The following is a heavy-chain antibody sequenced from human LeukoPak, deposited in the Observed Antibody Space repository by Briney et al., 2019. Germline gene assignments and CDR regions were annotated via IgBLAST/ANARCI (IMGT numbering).Heavy chain of an antibody. CDR2: INPNSGGT. V-gene: IGHV1-2*02. Sequence: ASVKVSCKGSGYTFTGDYMHWVRQAPGQGLEWMGWINPNSGGTNYAQKLQGRVTMTRDTSISTAYMELSRLRSDDTAVYYCAMGGARIRYFYYWGQGTLVTVSS. D-gene: IGHD3-16*01. CDR3: AMGGARIRYFYY. J-gene: IGHJ4*02. CDR1: GYTFTGDY.